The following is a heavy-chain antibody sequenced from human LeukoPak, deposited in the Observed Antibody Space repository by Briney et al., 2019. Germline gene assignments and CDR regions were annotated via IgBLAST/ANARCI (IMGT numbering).Heavy chain of an antibody. CDR2: ISGSGGST. J-gene: IGHJ6*03. D-gene: IGHD3-10*01. V-gene: IGHV3-23*01. CDR3: ARVKAGYYYMDV. Sequence: GGSLRLSCAASGFLYGSFSYYSMTWVRQARGKGLEWVSAISGSGGSTYYADSVKGRFTISRDNSKNTLYLQMNSLRAEDTAVYYCARVKAGYYYMDVWGKGTTVTVSS. CDR1: GFLYGSFSYYS.